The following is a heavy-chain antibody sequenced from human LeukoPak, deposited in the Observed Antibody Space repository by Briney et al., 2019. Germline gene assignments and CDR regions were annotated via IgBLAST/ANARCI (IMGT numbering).Heavy chain of an antibody. CDR3: AKDTRHSNYAGGGFDI. CDR1: GFTFDDYA. D-gene: IGHD4-11*01. Sequence: PGGSLRLSCAASGFTFDDYAMYWVRQAPGKGLEWVSGINWNGGSTGYADSVKGRFTISRDNAKNSLYLQMNSLRAEDTALYYCAKDTRHSNYAGGGFDIWGQGTMVTVSS. V-gene: IGHV3-9*01. CDR2: INWNGGST. J-gene: IGHJ3*02.